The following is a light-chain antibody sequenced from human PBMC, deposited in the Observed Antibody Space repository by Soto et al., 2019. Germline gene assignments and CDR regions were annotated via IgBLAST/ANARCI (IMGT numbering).Light chain of an antibody. CDR3: QKYDNAPLT. J-gene: IGKJ4*01. CDR1: QGITNY. Sequence: DVQVTHSPSSLAASVGDRVTISCRASQGITNYLAWYQQKPGKVPKLLIYAASTLQSGVPSRFSGSGSGTDFTLTISSLQPEDVATYYCQKYDNAPLTFGGGTKVDIK. CDR2: AAS. V-gene: IGKV1-27*01.